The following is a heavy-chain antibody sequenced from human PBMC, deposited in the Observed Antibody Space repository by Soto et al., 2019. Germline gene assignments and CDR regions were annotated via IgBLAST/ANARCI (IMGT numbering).Heavy chain of an antibody. Sequence: SETLSLTCTVSGDSVSSENYYWTWIRQPPGKGLEWIGYIYSSGTTNYNPSLKSRVTISLDTSDNQFSLKLTSVTAADTAMYYCARDIRGYSRAFDYWGQGTLVTVS. V-gene: IGHV4-61*01. CDR1: GDSVSSENYY. CDR3: ARDIRGYSRAFDY. CDR2: IYSSGTT. D-gene: IGHD5-18*01. J-gene: IGHJ4*02.